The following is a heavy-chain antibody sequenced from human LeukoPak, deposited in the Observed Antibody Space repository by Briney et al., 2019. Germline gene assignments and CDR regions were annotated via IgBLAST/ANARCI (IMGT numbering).Heavy chain of an antibody. V-gene: IGHV1-69*13. CDR1: GGTFSSYA. Sequence: SVKVSCKASGGTFSSYAISWVRQAPGQGLEWMGGIIPIFGTANYAQKFQGRVTITADESTSTAYMELSSLRSEDTAVYYCARDPYDFWSGYSGVGYFDYWGQGTLVTVSS. CDR2: IIPIFGTA. D-gene: IGHD3-3*01. CDR3: ARDPYDFWSGYSGVGYFDY. J-gene: IGHJ4*02.